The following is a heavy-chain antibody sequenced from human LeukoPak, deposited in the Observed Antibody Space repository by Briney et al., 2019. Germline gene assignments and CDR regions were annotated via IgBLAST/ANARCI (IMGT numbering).Heavy chain of an antibody. D-gene: IGHD6-13*01. J-gene: IGHJ4*02. Sequence: PGGSLRPSCAASGFTFSSYSMNWVRQAPGKGLEWVSSISSSSSYIYYADSVKGRFTISRDNAKNSLYLQMNSLRAEDTAVYYCARDLGSSSWNGAFDYWGQGTLVTVSS. CDR2: ISSSSSYI. CDR1: GFTFSSYS. CDR3: ARDLGSSSWNGAFDY. V-gene: IGHV3-21*01.